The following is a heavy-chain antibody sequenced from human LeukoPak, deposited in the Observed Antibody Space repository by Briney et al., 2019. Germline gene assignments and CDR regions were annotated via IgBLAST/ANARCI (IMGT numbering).Heavy chain of an antibody. Sequence: ASVKVSCKVSGYTLTELSMHWVRQAPGKGLEWMGGFDPEDGETIYAQKFQGRVTMTEDTSTDTAYMELSSPRSDDTAVYYCATPSEFGADAFDIWGQGTMVTVSS. CDR1: GYTLTELS. J-gene: IGHJ3*02. D-gene: IGHD3-10*01. CDR3: ATPSEFGADAFDI. V-gene: IGHV1-24*01. CDR2: FDPEDGET.